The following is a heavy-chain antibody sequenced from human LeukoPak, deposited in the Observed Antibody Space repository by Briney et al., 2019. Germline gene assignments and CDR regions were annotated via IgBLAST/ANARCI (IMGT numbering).Heavy chain of an antibody. D-gene: IGHD2-15*01. Sequence: ASVKVSCKASGFTFTSSAMQWVRQARGQRLEWIGWIVVGSGNTNYAQKFQERVTITRDMSTSTAYMELSSLRSEDTAVYYCAAGSGYCSGGSCYSHLYYYYMDVWGKGTTVTVSS. V-gene: IGHV1-58*02. J-gene: IGHJ6*03. CDR3: AAGSGYCSGGSCYSHLYYYYMDV. CDR2: IVVGSGNT. CDR1: GFTFTSSA.